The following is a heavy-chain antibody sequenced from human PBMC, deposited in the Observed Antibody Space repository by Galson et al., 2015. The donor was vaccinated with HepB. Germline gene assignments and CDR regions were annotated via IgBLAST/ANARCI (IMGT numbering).Heavy chain of an antibody. Sequence: SLRLSCAASGFTVSSNYMSWVRQAPGKGLEWVSVIYSGGSKYYADSVKGRFTISRDNSKNTLYLQMNSLRAEDTAVYYCARELGHRDIVVVVAAPGYFDYWGQGTPVTVSS. D-gene: IGHD2-15*01. CDR3: ARELGHRDIVVVVAAPGYFDY. CDR1: GFTVSSNY. V-gene: IGHV3-53*05. J-gene: IGHJ4*02. CDR2: IYSGGSK.